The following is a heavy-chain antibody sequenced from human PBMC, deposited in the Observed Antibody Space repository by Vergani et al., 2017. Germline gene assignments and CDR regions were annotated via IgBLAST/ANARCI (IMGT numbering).Heavy chain of an antibody. Sequence: QVHLVESGGGVVQPGRSLRLSCVASGFTSSYYGMHWVRQAPGKGLEWVAVISADGTQKYYADSVKGRFTLSRDNSKSTMYLQMNSLRDEDTGVYYCARDLRLLYNRFDPWGQGTRVTVSS. CDR2: ISADGTQK. V-gene: IGHV3-30*03. CDR1: GFTSSYYG. J-gene: IGHJ5*02. D-gene: IGHD1-14*01. CDR3: ARDLRLLYNRFDP.